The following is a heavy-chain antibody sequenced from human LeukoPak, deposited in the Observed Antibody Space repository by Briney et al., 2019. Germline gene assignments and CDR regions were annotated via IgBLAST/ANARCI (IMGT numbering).Heavy chain of an antibody. V-gene: IGHV4-38-2*02. D-gene: IGHD6-13*01. Sequence: SETLSLTCTVSGGSISSYSWGWIRQPPGKGLEWIGSIYHSGSTYYNPSLKSRVTISVDTSKNQFSLKLSSVTAADTAVYYCARTKSIAAADIDYWGQGTLVTVSS. CDR2: IYHSGST. CDR1: GGSISSYS. J-gene: IGHJ4*02. CDR3: ARTKSIAAADIDY.